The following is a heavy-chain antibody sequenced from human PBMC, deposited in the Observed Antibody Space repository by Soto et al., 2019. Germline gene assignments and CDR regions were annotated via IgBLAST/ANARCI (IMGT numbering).Heavy chain of an antibody. CDR2: ISAYNGNT. D-gene: IGHD2-2*03. CDR3: ARDKRLELDSVDWFDP. J-gene: IGHJ5*02. V-gene: IGHV1-18*01. Sequence: GASVKVSCKASGYTFTSYGISWVRQAPGQGLEWMGWISAYNGNTNYAQKLQGRVTMTTDTSTSTAYMELRSLRSDDTAVYYCARDKRLELDSVDWFDPWGQGTLVTSPQ. CDR1: GYTFTSYG.